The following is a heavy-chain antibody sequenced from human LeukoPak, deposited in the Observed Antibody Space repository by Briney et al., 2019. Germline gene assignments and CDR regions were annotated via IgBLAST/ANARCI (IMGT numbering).Heavy chain of an antibody. CDR1: GGTFSSYA. CDR3: ARGPRQVYYYYYYMDV. CDR2: IIPIFGTA. J-gene: IGHJ6*03. Sequence: SVKVSCKASGGTFSSYAISWVRQAPGQGREWMGGIIPIFGTANYAQKFQGRVTITTDESTSTAYMELSSLRSEDTAVYYCARGPRQVYYYYYYMDVWGKGTTVTVSS. V-gene: IGHV1-69*05.